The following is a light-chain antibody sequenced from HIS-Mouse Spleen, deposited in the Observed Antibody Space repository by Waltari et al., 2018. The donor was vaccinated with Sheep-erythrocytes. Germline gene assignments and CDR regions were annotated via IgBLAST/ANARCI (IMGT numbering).Light chain of an antibody. Sequence: QSALTQPASVSGSPGQSITISCPGTISDVGGYNYVSWYQQHPGKAPKLMIYDVSNRPSGVSNRFSGSKSGNTASLTISGLQAEDEADYYCSSYTSSSTLVVFGGGTKLTVL. J-gene: IGLJ2*01. CDR2: DVS. V-gene: IGLV2-14*03. CDR1: ISDVGGYNY. CDR3: SSYTSSSTLVV.